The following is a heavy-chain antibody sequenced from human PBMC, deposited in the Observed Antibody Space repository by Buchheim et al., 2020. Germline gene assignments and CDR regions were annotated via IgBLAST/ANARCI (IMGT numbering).Heavy chain of an antibody. D-gene: IGHD6-19*01. CDR3: ARASSSGWYESLYGMDV. Sequence: EVQLVESGGGLVKPGGSLRLSCAASGFTFSSYSMNWVRQAPGKGLEWVSSISSSSSYIYYADSVKGRFTISRDNAKNSPYLQMNSLRAEDTAVYYCARASSSGWYESLYGMDVWGQGTT. V-gene: IGHV3-21*01. CDR1: GFTFSSYS. J-gene: IGHJ6*02. CDR2: ISSSSSYI.